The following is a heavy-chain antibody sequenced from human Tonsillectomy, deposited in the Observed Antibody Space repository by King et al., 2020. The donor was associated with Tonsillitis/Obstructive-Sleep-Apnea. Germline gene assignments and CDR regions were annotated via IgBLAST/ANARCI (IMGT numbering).Heavy chain of an antibody. Sequence: HVQLQQWGAGLLRPSETLSLTCAVYGESFSGYYWSWIRQPPGKGLEWIGEINHSGSTNYNPSLKSRVTISVDTSKNQFSLKLSSVTAADTAVYYCARGEAAAGTVGGYYYHYYTYVWGKGTTVTVSS. D-gene: IGHD6-13*01. CDR3: ARGEAAAGTVGGYYYHYYTYV. CDR1: GESFSGYY. CDR2: INHSGST. V-gene: IGHV4-34*01. J-gene: IGHJ6*03.